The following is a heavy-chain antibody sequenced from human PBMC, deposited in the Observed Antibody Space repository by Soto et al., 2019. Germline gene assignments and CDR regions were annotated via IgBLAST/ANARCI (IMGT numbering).Heavy chain of an antibody. Sequence: ASVKVSCKASGYTFTNNDVSWVRQATGQGLEWMGWMNPGSGDTGYAQKFQGRVTMTRDISIATAYMELNSLTSEDTAIYYCARMESFGSLDWFDPWGQGTLVTVSS. J-gene: IGHJ5*02. CDR1: GYTFTNND. CDR3: ARMESFGSLDWFDP. V-gene: IGHV1-8*01. D-gene: IGHD5-18*01. CDR2: MNPGSGDT.